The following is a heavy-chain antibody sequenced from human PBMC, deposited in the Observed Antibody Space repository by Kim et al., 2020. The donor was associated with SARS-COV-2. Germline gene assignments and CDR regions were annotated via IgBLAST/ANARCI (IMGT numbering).Heavy chain of an antibody. CDR3: AKGSIVVVPAEPDY. D-gene: IGHD2-2*01. V-gene: IGHV3-23*01. J-gene: IGHJ4*02. Sequence: ANTVRGRFTISRGNSKNTLYLQMNRLRAEDTAVYYCAKGSIVVVPAEPDYWGQGTLVTVSS.